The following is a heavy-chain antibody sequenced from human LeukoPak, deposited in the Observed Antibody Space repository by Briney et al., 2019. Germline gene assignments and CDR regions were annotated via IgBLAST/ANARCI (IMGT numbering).Heavy chain of an antibody. J-gene: IGHJ5*02. CDR3: ARVGGDGFNWFDP. CDR1: GFSFSMYW. CDR2: ISSSSSYI. V-gene: IGHV3-21*01. Sequence: KTGGSLRLSCAGSGFSFSMYWMSWVRQAPGKGLEWVSSISSSSSYIYYADSVKGRFTISRDNAKNSLYLQMNSLRAEDTAVYYCARVGGDGFNWFDPWGQGTLVTVSS. D-gene: IGHD5-24*01.